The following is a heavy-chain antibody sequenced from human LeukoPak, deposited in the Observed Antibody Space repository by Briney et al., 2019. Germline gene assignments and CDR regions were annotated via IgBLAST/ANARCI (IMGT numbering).Heavy chain of an antibody. CDR1: GESMTPYY. D-gene: IGHD2-15*01. V-gene: IGHV4-4*07. Sequence: PSETLSHTCSVSGESMTPYYWTWIRQSARKGLEWLGRVFHTGQHNYNPSLKSRLSMSLDASRNLVSLTLTSVTAADPAIYYCARVSGYCCGGRCYGGQWFDPWGQGTLVIVSS. J-gene: IGHJ5*02. CDR2: VFHTGQH. CDR3: ARVSGYCCGGRCYGGQWFDP.